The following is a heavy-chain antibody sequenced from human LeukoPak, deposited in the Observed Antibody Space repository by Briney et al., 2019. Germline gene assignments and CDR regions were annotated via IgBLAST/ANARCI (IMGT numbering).Heavy chain of an antibody. Sequence: GRSLRLSCAASGFTFSHYGMHWVRQAPGRGLGWVAVIWSDGSNKFYADSVKGRFTISRDNSQNTVDLHMNILSADDTVVYYCAKDAQRGFDYSNSLEYWGQGTLVTVSS. CDR1: GFTFSHYG. CDR2: IWSDGSNK. J-gene: IGHJ4*02. D-gene: IGHD4-11*01. CDR3: AKDAQRGFDYSNSLEY. V-gene: IGHV3-33*06.